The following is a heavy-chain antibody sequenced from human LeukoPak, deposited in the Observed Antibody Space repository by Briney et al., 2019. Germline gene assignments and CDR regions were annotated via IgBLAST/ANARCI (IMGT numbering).Heavy chain of an antibody. J-gene: IGHJ6*02. CDR3: AKDRAAVVSHYYGMDV. CDR1: GFTFSSYG. CDR2: ISYDGSNK. V-gene: IGHV3-30*18. Sequence: PGGSLRLSCAASGFTFSSYGMHWVRQAPGKGLEWVAVISYDGSNKYYADSVKGRFTISRDNSKNTLYLQMNSLRAEDTAVYYCAKDRAAVVSHYYGMDVWGQGTTVTVSS. D-gene: IGHD2-21*01.